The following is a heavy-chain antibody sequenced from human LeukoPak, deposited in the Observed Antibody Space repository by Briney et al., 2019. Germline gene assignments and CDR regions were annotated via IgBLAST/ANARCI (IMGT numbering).Heavy chain of an antibody. Sequence: SETLSLTCAVYGGSFSGYYWSWIRQPAGKGLEWIGRIYTSGSTNYNPSLKSRVTMSVDTSKNQFSLKLSSVTAADTAVYYCAREGSLITIDYWGQGTLVTVSS. CDR2: IYTSGST. J-gene: IGHJ4*02. CDR1: GGSFSGYY. D-gene: IGHD3-10*01. V-gene: IGHV4-4*07. CDR3: AREGSLITIDY.